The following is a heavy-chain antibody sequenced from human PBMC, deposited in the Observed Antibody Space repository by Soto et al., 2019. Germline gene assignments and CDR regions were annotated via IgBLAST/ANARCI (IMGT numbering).Heavy chain of an antibody. CDR1: GFTFSSYD. CDR2: IGTAGDT. CDR3: ARGKGAGYYDFWSGQIDP. Sequence: PGGSLRLSCAASGFTFSSYDMHWVRQATGKGLEWVSAIGTAGDTYYPGSVKGRFTISRENAKNSFYLQMNSLRAGDTAVYYCARGKGAGYYDFWSGQIDPWGQGTLVTVSS. D-gene: IGHD3-3*01. J-gene: IGHJ5*02. V-gene: IGHV3-13*01.